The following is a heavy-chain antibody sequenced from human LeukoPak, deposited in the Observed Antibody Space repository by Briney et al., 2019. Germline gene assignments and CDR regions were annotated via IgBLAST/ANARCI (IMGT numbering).Heavy chain of an antibody. CDR3: ARIEWELLNAGS. D-gene: IGHD1-26*01. CDR1: GYTFTGYY. Sequence: ASVKVSCKASGYTFTGYYMHWVRQAPGQGFEWMGRINPNSGGANYAQKFQGRVTMTRDTSISTAYMELSRLRSDDTAVYYCARIEWELLNAGSWGQGTLVTVSS. CDR2: INPNSGGA. J-gene: IGHJ5*02. V-gene: IGHV1-2*06.